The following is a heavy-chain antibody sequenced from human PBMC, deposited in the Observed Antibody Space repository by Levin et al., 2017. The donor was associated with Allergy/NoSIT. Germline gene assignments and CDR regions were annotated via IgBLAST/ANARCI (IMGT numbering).Heavy chain of an antibody. Sequence: SVKVSCKASGGTFSSYAISWVRQAPGQGLEWMGGIIPIFGTANYAQKFQGRVTITADESTSTAYMELSSLRSEDTAVYYCAREKLSEGAAAYYFDYWGQGTLVTVSS. CDR3: AREKLSEGAAAYYFDY. CDR2: IIPIFGTA. J-gene: IGHJ4*02. CDR1: GGTFSSYA. V-gene: IGHV1-69*13. D-gene: IGHD2-2*01.